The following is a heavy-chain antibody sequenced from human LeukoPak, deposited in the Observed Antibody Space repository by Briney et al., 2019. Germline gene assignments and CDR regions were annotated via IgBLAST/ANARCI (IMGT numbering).Heavy chain of an antibody. CDR3: ARDFIRWYSPFDY. CDR2: ISSSSSTI. CDR1: GFTFSSYS. D-gene: IGHD4-23*01. V-gene: IGHV3-48*01. J-gene: IGHJ4*02. Sequence: GGSLRLSCAASGFTFSSYSMSWVRQAPGKGLEWVSYISSSSSTIYYADSVKGRFTISRDNAENSLYLQMNSLRAEDTAVYYCARDFIRWYSPFDYWGQGTLVTVSS.